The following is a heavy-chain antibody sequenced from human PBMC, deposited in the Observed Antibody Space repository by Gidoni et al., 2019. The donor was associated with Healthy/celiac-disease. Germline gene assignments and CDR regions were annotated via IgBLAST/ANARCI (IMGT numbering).Heavy chain of an antibody. CDR3: ARARSRYQLLYRGRSDAFDI. CDR1: GVSFSGYF. D-gene: IGHD2-2*02. CDR2: INHSGST. V-gene: IGHV4-34*01. Sequence: QVQLQQWGAGLFKPSETLSLTCAVYGVSFSGYFWSWIRQPPGKGREWTGEINHSGSTNYNPSLKSRVTISVDTSKNQFSLKLSSVTAADTAVYYCARARSRYQLLYRGRSDAFDIWGQGTMVTVSS. J-gene: IGHJ3*02.